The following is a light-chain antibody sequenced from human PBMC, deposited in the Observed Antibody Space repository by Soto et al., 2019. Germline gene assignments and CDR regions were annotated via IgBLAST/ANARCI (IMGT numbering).Light chain of an antibody. CDR2: GAS. Sequence: EIVLTLSPGTLSLSPGERATLSCRASPSVSSSYLAWYQQKPGQAPRLLIYGASSRATGIPDRFRGSGSGTDFTLTISRLKPEDFAVYFCQQYGSSPPYTFGQGTKLEIK. J-gene: IGKJ2*01. CDR1: PSVSSSY. CDR3: QQYGSSPPYT. V-gene: IGKV3-20*01.